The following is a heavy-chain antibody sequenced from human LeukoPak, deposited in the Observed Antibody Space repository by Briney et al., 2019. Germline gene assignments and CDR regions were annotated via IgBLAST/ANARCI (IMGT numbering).Heavy chain of an antibody. J-gene: IGHJ3*02. D-gene: IGHD2-2*02. CDR1: GGTFSSYA. V-gene: IGHV1-69*13. CDR2: IIPIFGTA. Sequence: SVKVSCKASGGTFSSYAISWVRQAPGQGLEWMGAIIPIFGTANYAQKFQGRVTITADESTSTAYMELSSLRSEDTAVYYCARDYQLLYRDDAFDIWGQGTMVTVSS. CDR3: ARDYQLLYRDDAFDI.